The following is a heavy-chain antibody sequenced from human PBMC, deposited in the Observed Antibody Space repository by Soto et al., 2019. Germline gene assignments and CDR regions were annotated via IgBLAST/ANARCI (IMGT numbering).Heavy chain of an antibody. V-gene: IGHV3-21*01. Sequence: GGSLRLSCAASGFTFSSYSMNWVRQAPGKGLEWVSSISSSSSYIYYADSVKGRFTISRDNAKNSLYLQMNSLRAEDTTVYYCARWVGMKYFDYWGQGTLVTVSS. CDR1: GFTFSSYS. J-gene: IGHJ4*02. CDR3: ARWVGMKYFDY. CDR2: ISSSSSYI. D-gene: IGHD2-21*01.